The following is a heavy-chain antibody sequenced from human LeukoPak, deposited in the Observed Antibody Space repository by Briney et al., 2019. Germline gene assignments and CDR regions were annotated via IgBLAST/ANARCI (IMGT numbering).Heavy chain of an antibody. J-gene: IGHJ6*03. V-gene: IGHV3-48*03. D-gene: IGHD1-20*01. Sequence: GGSLRLSCAASGFTFSSYEMNWVRQAPGKGLEWVSYISSSGSTIYYADSVKGRFTISRDNAKNSLYLQMNSLRAEDTAVYYCARVAFNWPLYYYYMDVWGKGTTVTVSS. CDR1: GFTFSSYE. CDR2: ISSSGSTI. CDR3: ARVAFNWPLYYYYMDV.